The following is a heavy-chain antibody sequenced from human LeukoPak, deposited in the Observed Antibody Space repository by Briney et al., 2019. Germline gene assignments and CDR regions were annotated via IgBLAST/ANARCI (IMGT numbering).Heavy chain of an antibody. J-gene: IGHJ4*02. CDR1: GGSFSGYD. CDR2: ISHSGST. Sequence: SEPRSLTCAVYGGSFSGYDWRWIRQPPGKGLEWIGKISHSGSTNYNPSLKSRVTISVDTAKNRLYLKLSSGIAADTAVYYCARARGACYGSGSYYPSSSYFDYWGEGTLVTVSS. D-gene: IGHD3-10*01. CDR3: ARARGACYGSGSYYPSSSYFDY. V-gene: IGHV4-34*01.